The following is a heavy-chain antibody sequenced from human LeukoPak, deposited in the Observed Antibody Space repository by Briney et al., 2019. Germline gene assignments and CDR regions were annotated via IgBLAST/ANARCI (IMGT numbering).Heavy chain of an antibody. V-gene: IGHV4-4*09. CDR2: IYTSGST. CDR1: VGSLSSYY. Sequence: SETLSLTCTVSVGSLSSYYWSWIRQPPRKGLEWIGYIYTSGSTNYNPSLKSRVTISVDTSTNHFSLKLSSVTAADTAVYYCARHVIAAPQHFDYWGQGTLVTVSS. CDR3: ARHVIAAPQHFDY. J-gene: IGHJ4*02. D-gene: IGHD6-6*01.